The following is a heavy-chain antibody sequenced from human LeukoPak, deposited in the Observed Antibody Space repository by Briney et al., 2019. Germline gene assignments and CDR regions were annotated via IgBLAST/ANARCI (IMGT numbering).Heavy chain of an antibody. V-gene: IGHV1-8*01. CDR3: ARATYGSGSYHPYYYYMDV. J-gene: IGHJ6*03. D-gene: IGHD3-10*01. CDR1: GYSFPSYD. Sequence: GASVKVSCTASGYSFPSYDIDWVRQAAGQGLEWIGCMNANTGNRGFAQKFQGRVTLTRNTSISTAYMELTSLGSEDTAVYFCARATYGSGSYHPYYYYMDVWSKGTTLTVSS. CDR2: MNANTGNR.